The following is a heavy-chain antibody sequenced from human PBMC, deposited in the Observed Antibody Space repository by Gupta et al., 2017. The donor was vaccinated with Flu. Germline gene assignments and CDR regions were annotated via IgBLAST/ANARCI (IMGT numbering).Heavy chain of an antibody. D-gene: IGHD6-25*01. CDR2: IAYDGGDK. J-gene: IGHJ6*02. V-gene: IGHV3-30*18. CDR1: GFTFGTYG. Sequence: QVQLVESGGGVVQPGRSLRLSCAASGFTFGTYGMHWVRQAPGKGLEWVAVIAYDGGDKYYADSVKGRFTISRDNSKNTLSLQMNSLRADDTAVYYCAKALEQRLGYYFYYGMDVWGQGTTVTVSS. CDR3: AKALEQRLGYYFYYGMDV.